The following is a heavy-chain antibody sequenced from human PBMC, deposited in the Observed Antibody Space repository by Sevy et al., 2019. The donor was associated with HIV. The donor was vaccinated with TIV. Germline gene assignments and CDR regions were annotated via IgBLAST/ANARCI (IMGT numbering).Heavy chain of an antibody. CDR1: GFTFSSYA. V-gene: IGHV3-23*01. D-gene: IGHD3-16*02. CDR2: ISSGGGAGT. CDR3: GRPTESSVISYWFDP. J-gene: IGHJ5*02. Sequence: GGSLRLSCAASGFTFSSYAMSWVRQAPGKGLEWVSGISSGGGAGTYYADSVKGGFTISRDNSKNTLYLQMDSLRAEDTALYYCGRPTESSVISYWFDPWGQGTLVTVSS.